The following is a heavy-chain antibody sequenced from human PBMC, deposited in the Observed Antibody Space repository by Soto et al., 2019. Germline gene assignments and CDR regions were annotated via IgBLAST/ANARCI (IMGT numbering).Heavy chain of an antibody. Sequence: QITLKESGPTLVKPTQTLTLTCTFSGFSVSDSGVGVAWIRQPAGKALEWLALIYWDDDERYSPFLQSRVTITKDTSKNQVVLTVTNMDPVDTATYYCAHKGGRGAAMDVWGQGTTVTVSS. V-gene: IGHV2-5*02. CDR1: GFSVSDSGVG. CDR2: IYWDDDE. D-gene: IGHD2-15*01. J-gene: IGHJ6*02. CDR3: AHKGGRGAAMDV.